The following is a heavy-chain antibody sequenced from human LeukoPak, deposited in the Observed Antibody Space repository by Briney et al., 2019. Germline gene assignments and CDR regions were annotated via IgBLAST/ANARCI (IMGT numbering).Heavy chain of an antibody. D-gene: IGHD1-7*01. V-gene: IGHV4-4*07. CDR2: IYISGST. J-gene: IGHJ4*02. CDR3: ARDPDSNYCFDS. Sequence: PSETLSLTCTVSGASISTYYWNWIRQPAGKGLEWIGRIYISGSTNYNPSLKSRVTLSVYASKNQSSLWLDSVTAADTAVYYCARDPDSNYCFDSWGQGTLVTVSS. CDR1: GASISTYY.